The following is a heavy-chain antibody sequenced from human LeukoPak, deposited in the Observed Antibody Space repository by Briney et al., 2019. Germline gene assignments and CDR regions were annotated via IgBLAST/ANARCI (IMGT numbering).Heavy chain of an antibody. J-gene: IGHJ4*02. V-gene: IGHV1-2*02. Sequence: ALVKVCCKASGYTFTGYYIHWVRQAPGQRLEWRGWINPNSGGTDYAQKFQGRVDMTRETSISTAYMELSRLRSDDTAVYYCAREEDIVVVPAAISSSVKFQVDYWGQGTLVTVSS. CDR2: INPNSGGT. CDR1: GYTFTGYY. D-gene: IGHD2-2*01. CDR3: AREEDIVVVPAAISSSVKFQVDY.